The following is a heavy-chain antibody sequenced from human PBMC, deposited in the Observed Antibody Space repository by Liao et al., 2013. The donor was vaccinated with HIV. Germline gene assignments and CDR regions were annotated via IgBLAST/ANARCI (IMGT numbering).Heavy chain of an antibody. J-gene: IGHJ4*02. CDR1: GGSISSGDYY. V-gene: IGHV4-30-4*01. Sequence: QVQLQESGPGLVKPSQTLSLTCTVSGGSISSGDYYWGWIRQPPGKGLEWLGEVTHSGGTNHNPSLKNRLTISVDTSKNQVSLKLDSVTAADTAIYFCARGRTVATTPLAYWGQGTLVTVSS. D-gene: IGHD5-12*01. CDR3: ARGRTVATTPLAY. CDR2: VTHSGGT.